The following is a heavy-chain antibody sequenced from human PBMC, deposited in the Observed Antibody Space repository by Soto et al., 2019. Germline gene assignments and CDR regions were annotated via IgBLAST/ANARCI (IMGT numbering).Heavy chain of an antibody. Sequence: SETLSLTCTVSGGSTSSDNYWSWIRQPPVKGLEWIGHIYYSGNTDYNPSVKSLLAIAIDTSKNQFSLKLSSVTAADTAVYYCARLRIATNNYRWFDPWGQGTLVTVSS. CDR3: ARLRIATNNYRWFDP. V-gene: IGHV4-30-4*01. CDR2: IYYSGNT. CDR1: GGSTSSDNY. D-gene: IGHD2-21*01. J-gene: IGHJ5*02.